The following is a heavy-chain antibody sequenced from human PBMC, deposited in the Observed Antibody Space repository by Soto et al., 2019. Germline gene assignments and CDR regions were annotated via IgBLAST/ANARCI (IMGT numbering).Heavy chain of an antibody. V-gene: IGHV3-30-3*01. CDR3: ARVLLIAARPRMVRDRGAFDI. CDR1: GFTFSSYA. CDR2: ISYDGSNK. Sequence: QVQLVESGGGVVQPGRSLRLSCAASGFTFSSYAMHWVRQAPGKGLEWVAVISYDGSNKYYADSVKGRFTISRDNSKNTLYLQMNSLRAEDTAVYYCARVLLIAARPRMVRDRGAFDIWGQGTMVTVSS. J-gene: IGHJ3*02. D-gene: IGHD6-6*01.